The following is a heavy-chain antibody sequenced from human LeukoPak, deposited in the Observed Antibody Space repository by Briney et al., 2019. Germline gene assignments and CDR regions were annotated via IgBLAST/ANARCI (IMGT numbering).Heavy chain of an antibody. CDR2: ISPNGVIT. Sequence: GTLRLSCAASGFTFSSHGMNWVRQAPGKGLEWVSGISPNGVITYYADSVKGRFTISRDNSKGTVYLQMNSLRPEDTAVYYCAKDDAWLQYGNWGRGTLVTVSS. CDR1: GFTFSSHG. CDR3: AKDDAWLQYGN. V-gene: IGHV3-23*01. J-gene: IGHJ4*02. D-gene: IGHD5-24*01.